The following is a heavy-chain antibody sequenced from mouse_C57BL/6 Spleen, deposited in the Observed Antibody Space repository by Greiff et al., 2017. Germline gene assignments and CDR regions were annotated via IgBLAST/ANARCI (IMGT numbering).Heavy chain of an antibody. CDR3: AHYYGSSLSYWYFDV. CDR2: INPSSGYT. Sequence: QVQLMESGAELAKPGASVKLSCKASGYTFTSYWMHWVKQRPGKGLEWIGYINPSSGYTKYTQKFTDKATLTAYKSSSTVYLQLSSVTYEDYEVYCCAHYYGSSLSYWYFDVWGTGTTVTVSS. D-gene: IGHD1-1*01. J-gene: IGHJ1*03. V-gene: IGHV1-7*01. CDR1: GYTFTSYW.